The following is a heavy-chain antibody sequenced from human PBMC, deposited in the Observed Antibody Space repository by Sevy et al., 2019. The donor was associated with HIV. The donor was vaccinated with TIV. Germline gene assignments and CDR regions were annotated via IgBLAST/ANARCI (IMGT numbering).Heavy chain of an antibody. V-gene: IGHV4-31*03. D-gene: IGHD6-13*01. CDR2: IFYSGST. J-gene: IGHJ4*02. Sequence: TLSLTCIVSGASISSGSYYWSWIRQHPGKGLEWIGYIFYSGSTYYNPSLKSRVTISIDTSKNQFSLNLTSVTAADTAFYYCARDGSSQGLDYWGQGTLVTVSS. CDR1: GASISSGSYY. CDR3: ARDGSSQGLDY.